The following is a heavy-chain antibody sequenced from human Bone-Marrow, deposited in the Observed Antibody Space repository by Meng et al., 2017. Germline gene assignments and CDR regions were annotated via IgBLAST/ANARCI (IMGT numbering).Heavy chain of an antibody. CDR1: GFVFSGSA. CDR2: IRSRANSYAT. CDR3: TTDRWLVVYY. Sequence: GESLKISCVTSGFVFSGSAIHWVRQASGKGLEWVGHIRSRANSYATAYAASVKGRFTISRDDSKNTAYLQMDSLKTEDTAVYYCTTDRWLVVYYWGQGTLVTVSS. J-gene: IGHJ4*02. D-gene: IGHD6-19*01. V-gene: IGHV3-73*01.